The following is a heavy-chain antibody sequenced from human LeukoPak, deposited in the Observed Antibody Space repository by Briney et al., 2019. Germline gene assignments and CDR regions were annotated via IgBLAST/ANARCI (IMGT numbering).Heavy chain of an antibody. CDR3: ARDWGYSSPGGYFDY. Sequence: SVKVSCKASGFTFTSSAMQWVRQARGQRLEWIGWIVVGSGNTNYAQKFQERVTITRDMSTSTAYMELSSLRSEDTAVYYCARDWGYSSPGGYFDYWGQGTLVTVSS. CDR1: GFTFTSSA. CDR2: IVVGSGNT. D-gene: IGHD6-13*01. V-gene: IGHV1-58*02. J-gene: IGHJ4*02.